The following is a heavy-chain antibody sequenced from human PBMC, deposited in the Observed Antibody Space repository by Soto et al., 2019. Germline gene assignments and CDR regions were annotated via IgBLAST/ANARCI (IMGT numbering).Heavy chain of an antibody. CDR1: GFTFSSYG. CDR3: ARGVPEVRGVITINFYYYGMDV. CDR2: IWYDGSNK. Sequence: QVQLVESGGGVVQPGRSLRLSCAASGFTFSSYGMHWVRQAPGKGLEWVAVIWYDGSNKYYADSVKGRFTISRDNSKNALYLQMNSLRAADTAVYYCARGVPEVRGVITINFYYYGMDVWGQGTTVTVSS. J-gene: IGHJ6*02. V-gene: IGHV3-33*01. D-gene: IGHD3-10*01.